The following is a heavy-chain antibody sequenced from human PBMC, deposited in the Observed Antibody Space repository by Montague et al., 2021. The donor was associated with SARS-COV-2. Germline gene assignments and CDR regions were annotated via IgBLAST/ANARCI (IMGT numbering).Heavy chain of an antibody. CDR3: AGDFDL. J-gene: IGHJ2*01. V-gene: IGHV4-59*11. Sequence: SETLSLTCTVSGGPISTHYWSWIRQPPGRGLEWIGYIYNSGSTNYNPSLKSRVTISVDTSKNQFSLKLRSVTAADTAVYYCAGDFDLWGRGTLVTVSS. CDR2: IYNSGST. CDR1: GGPISTHY.